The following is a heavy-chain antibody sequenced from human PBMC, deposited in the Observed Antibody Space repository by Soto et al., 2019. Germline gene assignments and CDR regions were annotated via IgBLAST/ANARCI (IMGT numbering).Heavy chain of an antibody. J-gene: IGHJ4*02. D-gene: IGHD2-2*01. CDR2: IDPSDSYT. V-gene: IGHV5-10-1*01. CDR3: ARPGDYCSSTSCYGY. CDR1: GYTFTSYW. Sequence: PGESLKISCKGSGYTFTSYWISWVRQMPGKGLEWMGRIDPSDSYTNYSPSFQGHVTISADKSISTAYPQWSSLKASDTAMYYCARPGDYCSSTSCYGYWGQGTLVTVS.